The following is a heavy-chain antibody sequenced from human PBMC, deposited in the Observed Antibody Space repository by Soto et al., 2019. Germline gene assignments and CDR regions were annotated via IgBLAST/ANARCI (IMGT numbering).Heavy chain of an antibody. V-gene: IGHV4-31*03. Sequence: QVQLQESGPGLVKPSQTLSLTCTVSGGSISSGGYYWSWIRQHPGKGLEWIGYIYYSGSTYYNPSLKRRVTISVDTSNNQFSLKLSSVTAADTAVYYCARLPLIITVTNYYYYYGMDVWGQGTTVTVSS. J-gene: IGHJ6*02. CDR3: ARLPLIITVTNYYYYYGMDV. CDR1: GGSISSGGYY. CDR2: IYYSGST. D-gene: IGHD4-17*01.